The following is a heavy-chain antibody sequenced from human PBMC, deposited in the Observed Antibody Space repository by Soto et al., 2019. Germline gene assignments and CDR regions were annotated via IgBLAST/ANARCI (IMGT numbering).Heavy chain of an antibody. Sequence: GGSLRLSCAASGFTLSSHSMNWVRRAPGKGLEWVSSISSTSITIYYADSVKGRFTISRDNSKNTLYLQMNSLRAEDTAVYYCAKENHDYVWGSYRRRFDYWGQATLVTVSS. CDR3: AKENHDYVWGSYRRRFDY. CDR2: ISSTSITI. CDR1: GFTLSSHS. V-gene: IGHV3-48*01. J-gene: IGHJ4*02. D-gene: IGHD3-16*02.